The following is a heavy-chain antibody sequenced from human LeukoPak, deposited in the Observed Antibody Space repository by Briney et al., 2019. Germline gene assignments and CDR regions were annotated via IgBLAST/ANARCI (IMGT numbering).Heavy chain of an antibody. CDR3: AKIFHTDGYYLGEHLFDA. Sequence: GGSLRLSCAASGFTFNNYAMSWVRQAPGKGPEWLSAISGSGGSTTDADSVKGRFTTSRDNSKSTLYLQMDSLRAEDTAIYYCAKIFHTDGYYLGEHLFDAWGQGTLVTVSS. CDR1: GFTFNNYA. CDR2: ISGSGGST. J-gene: IGHJ5*02. D-gene: IGHD3-22*01. V-gene: IGHV3-23*01.